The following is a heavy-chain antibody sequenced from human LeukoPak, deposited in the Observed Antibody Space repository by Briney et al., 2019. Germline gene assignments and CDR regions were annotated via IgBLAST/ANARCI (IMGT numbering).Heavy chain of an antibody. CDR2: FDPEDGET. J-gene: IGHJ5*02. D-gene: IGHD3-22*01. Sequence: GASVKVSYKVSGYTLTELSMHWVRQAPGKGLEWMGGFDPEDGETIYAQKFQGRVTMTEDTSTDTAYMELSSLRSEDTAVYYCATAPGVPSGPLVVMDWFDPWGQGTLVTVSS. CDR3: ATAPGVPSGPLVVMDWFDP. V-gene: IGHV1-24*01. CDR1: GYTLTELS.